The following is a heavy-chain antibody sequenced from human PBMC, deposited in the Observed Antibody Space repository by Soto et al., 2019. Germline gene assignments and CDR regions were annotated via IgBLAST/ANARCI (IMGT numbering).Heavy chain of an antibody. CDR1: GFTFDDYA. Sequence: EVQLVESGGGLVQPGRSLRLSCAASGFTFDDYAMHWVRQAPGKGLEWVSGISWNSGSIGYADSVKGRFTISRDNAKNSLYLQMNSLRAEDTALYYCAKEMTTPFGRYYGMDVWGQGTTVTVSS. CDR3: AKEMTTPFGRYYGMDV. V-gene: IGHV3-9*01. J-gene: IGHJ6*02. D-gene: IGHD4-17*01. CDR2: ISWNSGSI.